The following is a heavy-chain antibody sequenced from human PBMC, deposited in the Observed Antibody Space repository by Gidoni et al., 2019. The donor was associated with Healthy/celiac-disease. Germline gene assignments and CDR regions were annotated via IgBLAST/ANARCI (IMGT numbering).Heavy chain of an antibody. J-gene: IGHJ4*02. Sequence: EVQLVESGGGLVQPEGSLSLSCAASGVAFSSYAMRVVRQAPVKGLEWVSAISGSGGSTYYADSVNGRFTISRDNSKNTLYLQMNSLRAEDTAVYYCANADSPVEPAPFDYWGQGTLVTVSS. CDR1: GVAFSSYA. CDR3: ANADSPVEPAPFDY. CDR2: ISGSGGST. V-gene: IGHV3-23*04.